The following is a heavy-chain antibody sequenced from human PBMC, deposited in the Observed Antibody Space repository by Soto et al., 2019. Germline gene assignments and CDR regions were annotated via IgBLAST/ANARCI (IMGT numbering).Heavy chain of an antibody. CDR2: IYYSGST. D-gene: IGHD4-17*01. CDR1: GGSISSGGYY. J-gene: IGHJ4*02. V-gene: IGHV4-31*03. CDR3: ASGSDYGGNSRFYYFDY. Sequence: QVQLQESGPGLVKPSQTLSLTCTVSGGSISSGGYYWSWIRQPPGKGLEWIGYIYYSGSTYYNPSLKSRVTRSVDTSKNQFSLKLSSVTAADTAVYYCASGSDYGGNSRFYYFDYWGQGTLVTVSS.